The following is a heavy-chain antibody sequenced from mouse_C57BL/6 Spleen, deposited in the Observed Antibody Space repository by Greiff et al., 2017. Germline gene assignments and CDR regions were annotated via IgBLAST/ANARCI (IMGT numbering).Heavy chain of an antibody. D-gene: IGHD3-3*01. CDR2: INPGSGGT. Sequence: VQLQQSGAELVRPGTSVKVSCKASGYAFTNYLIEWVKQRPGQGLEWIGVINPGSGGTNYNEKFKGKATLTADKSSSTAYMQLSSLTSEDSAVYFCAREGTLVRYFDVWGTGTTVTVSS. V-gene: IGHV1-54*01. CDR3: AREGTLVRYFDV. CDR1: GYAFTNYL. J-gene: IGHJ1*03.